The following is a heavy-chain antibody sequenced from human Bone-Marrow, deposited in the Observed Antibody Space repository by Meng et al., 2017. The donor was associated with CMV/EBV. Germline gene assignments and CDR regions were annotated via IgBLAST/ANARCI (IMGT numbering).Heavy chain of an antibody. Sequence: ASVKVSCKASGYTFTSYDINWVRQATGQGLEWMGWMNPNSGNTGYAQKFQGRVTMTRNTSISTAYMELSSLRSEDTAVYYCARVARRLTIFYPYWGQGPLVTFYS. CDR2: MNPNSGNT. CDR3: ARVARRLTIFYPY. V-gene: IGHV1-8*01. CDR1: GYTFTSYD. D-gene: IGHD3-9*01. J-gene: IGHJ4*02.